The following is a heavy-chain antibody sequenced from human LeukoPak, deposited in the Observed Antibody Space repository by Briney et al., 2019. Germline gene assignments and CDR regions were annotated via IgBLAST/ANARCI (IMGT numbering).Heavy chain of an antibody. V-gene: IGHV1-2*06. CDR1: GYTFTGYY. CDR3: ARVKNTAMVMGVDWFDP. J-gene: IGHJ5*02. CDR2: INPNSGGT. Sequence: ASVKVSCKASGYTFTGYYMHWVRQAPGQGLEWMGRINPNSGGTNYAQKFQGRVTMTRDTSISTAYMELSRPRSDDTAVYYCARVKNTAMVMGVDWFDPWGQGTLVTVSS. D-gene: IGHD5-18*01.